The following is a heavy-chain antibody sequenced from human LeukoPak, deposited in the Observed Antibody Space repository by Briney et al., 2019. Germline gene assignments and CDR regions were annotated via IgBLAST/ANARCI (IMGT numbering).Heavy chain of an antibody. D-gene: IGHD5-12*01. CDR2: INHSGST. J-gene: IGHJ4*02. CDR3: ARERARGYSGYENDY. CDR1: GGSISRSSYY. Sequence: PSETLSLTCSVSGGSISRSSYYWGWIRQPPGKGLEWIGEINHSGSTNYNPSLKSRVTISVDTSKNQFSLKLSSVTAADTAVYYCARERARGYSGYENDYWGQGTLVTVSS. V-gene: IGHV4-39*07.